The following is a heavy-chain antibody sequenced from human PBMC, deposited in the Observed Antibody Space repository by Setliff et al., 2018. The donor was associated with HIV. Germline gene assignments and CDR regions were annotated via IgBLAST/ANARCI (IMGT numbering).Heavy chain of an antibody. CDR3: VRTYYDILTGYGGFYYMDV. V-gene: IGHV3-11*04. CDR2: ISSSGSTI. CDR1: GGSISSGGYY. D-gene: IGHD3-9*01. J-gene: IGHJ6*03. Sequence: LSLTCTVSGGSISSGGYYWSWIRQHPGKGLEWVSYISSSGSTIYYADSVKGRFTISRDNAKNSLYLQMNSLRAEDTAVYYCVRTYYDILTGYGGFYYMDVWGKGTTVTVSS.